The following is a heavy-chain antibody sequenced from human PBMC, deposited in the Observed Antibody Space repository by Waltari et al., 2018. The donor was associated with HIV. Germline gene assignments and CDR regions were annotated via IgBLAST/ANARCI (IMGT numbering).Heavy chain of an antibody. CDR3: ARATGLLLVVY. CDR1: GYTFTTYG. J-gene: IGHJ4*02. D-gene: IGHD2-21*02. Sequence: QVQLVQSGAEVQRPGASVKVSCKASGYTFTTYGINWVRQAPGQGLEWMGWISAYNGNTKYAQNLQGRVTMTTDTSTTTAYMELRSLRSDDTAVYYCARATGLLLVVYWGQGTLVTVSS. CDR2: ISAYNGNT. V-gene: IGHV1-18*01.